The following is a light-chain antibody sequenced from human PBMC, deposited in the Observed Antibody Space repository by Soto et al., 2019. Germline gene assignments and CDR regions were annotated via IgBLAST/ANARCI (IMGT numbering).Light chain of an antibody. CDR2: NFN. J-gene: IGLJ7*01. CDR1: SSDVGGYNY. V-gene: IGLV2-14*01. Sequence: QSALTQPASVSGSLGQSITISCTGTSSDVGGYNYVSWYQQHPGKAPKLIIYNFNNRPSGVSNRFSGSKSGNTASLTISGLQAEDEADYYCSSCTSSSTAVFGGGTQLTVL. CDR3: SSCTSSSTAV.